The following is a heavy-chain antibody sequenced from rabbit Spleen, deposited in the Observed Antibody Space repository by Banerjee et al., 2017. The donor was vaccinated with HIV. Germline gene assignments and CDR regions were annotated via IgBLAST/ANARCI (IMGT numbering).Heavy chain of an antibody. CDR2: IDTGSGNT. V-gene: IGHV1S45*01. CDR3: ASGSDWGGTRLDL. D-gene: IGHD4-1*01. J-gene: IGHJ3*01. CDR1: GFSFSSSYY. Sequence: QEQLVESGGGLVQPVGSLTLTCTASGFSFSSSYYMCWVRQAPGKGLEWIGCIDTGSGNTYYASWAKGRFTISKTSSTTVTLQMTSLTAADTATYFCASGSDWGGTRLDLWGPGTLVTVS.